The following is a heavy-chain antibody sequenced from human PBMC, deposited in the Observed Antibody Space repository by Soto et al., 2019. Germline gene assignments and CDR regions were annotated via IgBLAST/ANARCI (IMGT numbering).Heavy chain of an antibody. CDR3: ARGRYGDY. CDR1: GYIFTSYV. CDR2: ISAHNGNT. V-gene: IGHV1-18*01. D-gene: IGHD4-17*01. J-gene: IGHJ4*02. Sequence: QAHLVQSGPEVKKPGASVKVSCKGSGYIFTSYVIAWVRQAPGQGLEWMGWISAHNGNTEYAQKFQGRVTVTRDTPTSTAYLELRSLSSDDTALYYFARGRYGDYWGQGALVTVSS.